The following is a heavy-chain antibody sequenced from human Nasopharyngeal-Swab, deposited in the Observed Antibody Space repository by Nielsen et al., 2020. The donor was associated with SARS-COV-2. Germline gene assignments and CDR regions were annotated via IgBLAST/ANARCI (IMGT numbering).Heavy chain of an antibody. CDR3: ARDLHSRAEFDY. D-gene: IGHD1-14*01. Sequence: GESLKISCAASGFTFSDYYVSWIRQAPGKGLEWVSYISSSGSTIYYADSVKGRFTISRDNAKNSLYLQMNSLRAEDTAVYYCARDLHSRAEFDYWGQGTLVTVSS. CDR2: ISSSGSTI. CDR1: GFTFSDYY. J-gene: IGHJ4*02. V-gene: IGHV3-11*01.